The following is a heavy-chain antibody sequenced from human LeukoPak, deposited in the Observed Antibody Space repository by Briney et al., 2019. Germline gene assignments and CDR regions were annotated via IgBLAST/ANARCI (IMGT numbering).Heavy chain of an antibody. CDR2: SGST. CDR3: ARARNNYYGSGSYGIDY. Sequence: SETLSLTCTVSGGSISSYYWSWIRQPPGKGLEWIGYSGSTNYNPSLKSRVTISVDTSKNQFSLKLSSVTAADTAVYYCARARNNYYGSGSYGIDYWGQGTLVTVSS. V-gene: IGHV4-4*09. D-gene: IGHD3-10*01. CDR1: GGSISSYY. J-gene: IGHJ4*02.